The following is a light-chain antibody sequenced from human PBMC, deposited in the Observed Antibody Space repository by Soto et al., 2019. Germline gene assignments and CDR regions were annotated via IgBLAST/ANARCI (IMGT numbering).Light chain of an antibody. V-gene: IGKV1-16*01. J-gene: IGKJ1*01. Sequence: DIQMTQSPSSLSASLGDRVTITCRASQNIDNYLNWYQQKPGKAPNLLIYTASTLQSGVPSRFSGSGSGTDFTLTISSLQPEDFATYYCQHYDSYSEAFGQGTKVDI. CDR3: QHYDSYSEA. CDR1: QNIDNY. CDR2: TAS.